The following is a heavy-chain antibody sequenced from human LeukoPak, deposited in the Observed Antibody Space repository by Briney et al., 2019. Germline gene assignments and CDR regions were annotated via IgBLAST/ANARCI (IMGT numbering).Heavy chain of an antibody. Sequence: SETLSLTCTVSGGSISSGGYYWSWNRQHPGKGLEWIGYIYYSGSTYYNPSLKSRVTISVDTSKNQFSLKLSSVTAADTAVYYCARVRYGFMDVWGQGTTVTVSS. V-gene: IGHV4-31*03. CDR3: ARVRYGFMDV. CDR1: GGSISSGGYY. D-gene: IGHD3-10*01. J-gene: IGHJ6*02. CDR2: IYYSGST.